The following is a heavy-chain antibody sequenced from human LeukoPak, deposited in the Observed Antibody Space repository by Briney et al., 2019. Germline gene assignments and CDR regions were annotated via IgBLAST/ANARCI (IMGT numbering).Heavy chain of an antibody. Sequence: GGSLRLSCAASGFTFSSYGMYWVRQAPGKGLEWVAVMWYDGSNKYYADSVKGRFTISRDNSKNTLYLQMNSLRAEDTAVYYCAKLAVESAFDIWGQGTMVTVSS. CDR1: GFTFSSYG. V-gene: IGHV3-33*06. J-gene: IGHJ3*02. CDR2: MWYDGSNK. CDR3: AKLAVESAFDI.